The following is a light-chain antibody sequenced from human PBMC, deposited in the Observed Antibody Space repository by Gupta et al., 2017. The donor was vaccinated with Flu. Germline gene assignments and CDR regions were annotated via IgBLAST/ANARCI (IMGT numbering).Light chain of an antibody. V-gene: IGKV6-21*01. CDR2: YAS. CDR1: EGLGSN. CDR3: QHTYTLHQI. J-gene: IGKJ2*01. Sequence: ETVLTQSPEFQSVTPGETVTITCRASEGLGSNLHWFQQKPHQSPKLLIKYASESCPGVPSRFSGSGFGTYHTLTIHGLEAEDAATYYCQHTYTLHQIFGEGTKIEI.